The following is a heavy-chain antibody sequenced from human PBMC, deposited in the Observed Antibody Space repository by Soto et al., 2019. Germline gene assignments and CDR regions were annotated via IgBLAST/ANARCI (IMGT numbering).Heavy chain of an antibody. J-gene: IGHJ6*02. V-gene: IGHV2-5*01. CDR3: AHCLTGHGMAV. CDR2: LYWNTDK. D-gene: IGHD3-9*01. CDR1: GSSLTTSGEG. Sequence: QITLKEAGPTLVKPTHTLTLTCTFSGSSLTTSGEGVGWFRQPPGKALEWLADLYWNTDKNHSPPLRSRLIIAKDTSRDQVFLTVTNVDPTDTATYYCAHCLTGHGMAVWGQGTRVPVSS.